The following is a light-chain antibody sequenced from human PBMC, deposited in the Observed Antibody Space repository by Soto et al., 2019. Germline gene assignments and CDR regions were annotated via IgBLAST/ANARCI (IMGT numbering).Light chain of an antibody. V-gene: IGKV3D-20*02. J-gene: IGKJ5*01. CDR3: QQRSNWPIT. CDR2: GAS. CDR1: QSLSSNF. Sequence: EIVLTQSPGILSLSQGERASLSCGASQSLSSNFLAWYQQKPGQAPRLLIYGASSRATGIPDRFSGTGSETDFTLTINRLEPEDFAVYYCQQRSNWPITFGQGTRLEI.